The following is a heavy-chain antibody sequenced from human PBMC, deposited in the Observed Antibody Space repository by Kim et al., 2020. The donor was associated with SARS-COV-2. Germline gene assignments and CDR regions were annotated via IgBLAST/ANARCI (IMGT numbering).Heavy chain of an antibody. D-gene: IGHD5-12*01. CDR3: ARSPRHRGVVATRINWFDP. Sequence: SETLSLTCAVYGGSFSGYYWSWIRQPPGKGLEWIGEINHSGSTNYNPSLKSRVTISVDTSKNQFSLKLSSVTAADTAVYYCARSPRHRGVVATRINWFDPWGQGTLVTVSS. V-gene: IGHV4-34*01. J-gene: IGHJ5*02. CDR2: INHSGST. CDR1: GGSFSGYY.